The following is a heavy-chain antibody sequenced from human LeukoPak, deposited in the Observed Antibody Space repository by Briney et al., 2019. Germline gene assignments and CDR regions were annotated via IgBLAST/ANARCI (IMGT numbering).Heavy chain of an antibody. CDR2: INPNSGGT. V-gene: IGHV1-2*02. CDR1: GYTFTGYY. CDR3: ARAGNRYYYYYMDV. J-gene: IGHJ6*03. D-gene: IGHD1-14*01. Sequence: GASVKVSCKASGYTFTGYYMHWVRQAPGQGLEWMGWINPNSGGTNYAQKFQGRVTMTRDTSISTAYMELSRLRSDDTAVYYCARAGNRYYYYYMDVWGKGTTVTVSS.